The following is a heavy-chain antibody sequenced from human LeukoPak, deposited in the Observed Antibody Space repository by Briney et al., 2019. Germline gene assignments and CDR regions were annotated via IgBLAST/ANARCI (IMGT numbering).Heavy chain of an antibody. Sequence: GGSLRLSCAASGFTFSSYSMNWVRQAPGKGLEWVSSISSSSSYIYYADSVKGRFTISRDNAKNSLYLQMNSLRAEDTAVYYCARDPPTYYYDSSGFGGWGLGTLVTVSS. V-gene: IGHV3-21*01. CDR1: GFTFSSYS. D-gene: IGHD3-22*01. J-gene: IGHJ4*02. CDR2: ISSSSSYI. CDR3: ARDPPTYYYDSSGFGG.